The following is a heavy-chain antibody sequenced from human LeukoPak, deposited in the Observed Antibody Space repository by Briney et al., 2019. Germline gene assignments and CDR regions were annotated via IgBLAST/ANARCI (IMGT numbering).Heavy chain of an antibody. D-gene: IGHD2-15*01. CDR3: GKSGSIDWDYFEY. CDR1: GFTFRSYA. CDR2: ISGDGGDT. V-gene: IGHV3-23*01. J-gene: IGHJ4*02. Sequence: GGSLRLSCAASGFTFRSYAMNWVRQAPGKGLEWVSTISGDGGDTHYADSVRGRFTISRANSKNTLFMQMNSLRAEDTAVYYCGKSGSIDWDYFEYWGQGTLVTASS.